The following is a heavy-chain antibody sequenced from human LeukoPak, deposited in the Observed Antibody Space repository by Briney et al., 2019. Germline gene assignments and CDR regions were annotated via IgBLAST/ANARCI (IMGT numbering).Heavy chain of an antibody. J-gene: IGHJ4*02. D-gene: IGHD3-10*01. CDR2: IHKSGSA. Sequence: SETLSLTCAVSGGSVSDYYWSWIRQPPGKGLEWIAYIHKSGSAKYNPSLESRVIISIDTSRNQFSLNLRSVTAAATAVYYCARLVPDYFDFWGQGILVTVSS. CDR1: GGSVSDYY. CDR3: ARLVPDYFDF. V-gene: IGHV4-59*08.